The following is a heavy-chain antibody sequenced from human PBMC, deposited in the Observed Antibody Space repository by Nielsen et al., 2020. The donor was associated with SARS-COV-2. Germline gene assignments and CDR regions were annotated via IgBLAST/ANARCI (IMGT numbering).Heavy chain of an antibody. D-gene: IGHD3-3*01. Sequence: GESPKISCAASGFTFSSYSMNWVRQAPGKGLEWVSSISSSSSYIYYADSLKGRFTISRDNAKNSLYLQMNSLRAEDTAVYYCASCDYDFWSGYLAWGQGTLVTVSS. J-gene: IGHJ4*02. V-gene: IGHV3-21*01. CDR1: GFTFSSYS. CDR3: ASCDYDFWSGYLA. CDR2: ISSSSSYI.